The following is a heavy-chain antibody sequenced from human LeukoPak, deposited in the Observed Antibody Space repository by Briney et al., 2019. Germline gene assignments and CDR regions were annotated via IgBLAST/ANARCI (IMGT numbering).Heavy chain of an antibody. J-gene: IGHJ4*02. V-gene: IGHV4-59*08. CDR1: GGSISSYY. D-gene: IGHD6-13*01. CDR3: ARQGIAAAGVIDY. Sequence: PSETLSLTCTVSGGSISSYYWSWIRQPPGKGLEWTGYIYYSGSTNYNPSLKSRVTISVDTSKNQFSLKLSSVTAADTAVYYCARQGIAAAGVIDYWGQGTLVTVSS. CDR2: IYYSGST.